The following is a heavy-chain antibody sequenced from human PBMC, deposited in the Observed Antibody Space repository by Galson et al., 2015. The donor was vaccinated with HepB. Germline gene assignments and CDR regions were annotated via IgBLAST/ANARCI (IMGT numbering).Heavy chain of an antibody. V-gene: IGHV1-2*02. J-gene: IGHJ4*02. Sequence: SVKVSCKASGYTFTGYYMHWVRQAPGQGLEWMGWINPNSGGTNYAQKFQGRVTMTRDTSISTAYMELSRLRSDDTAVYYCARALSWIQINDYWGRGTLVTVSS. D-gene: IGHD5-18*01. CDR1: GYTFTGYY. CDR2: INPNSGGT. CDR3: ARALSWIQINDY.